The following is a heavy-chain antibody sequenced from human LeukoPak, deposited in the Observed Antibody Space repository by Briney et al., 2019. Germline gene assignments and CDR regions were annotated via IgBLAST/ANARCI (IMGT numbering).Heavy chain of an antibody. Sequence: SGTLSLTCAVSGGSISSSNWWSWVRQPPGKGLEWIGEIYHSGSTNYNPSLKSRVTISVDKSKNQFSLKLSSVTAADTAVYYCARGVVWVITHDAFDIWGQGTMVTVSS. CDR1: GGSISSSNW. D-gene: IGHD3-22*01. J-gene: IGHJ3*02. CDR2: IYHSGST. V-gene: IGHV4-4*02. CDR3: ARGVVWVITHDAFDI.